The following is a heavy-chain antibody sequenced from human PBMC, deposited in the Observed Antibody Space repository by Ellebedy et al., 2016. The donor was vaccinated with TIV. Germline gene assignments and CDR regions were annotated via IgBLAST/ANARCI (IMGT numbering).Heavy chain of an antibody. J-gene: IGHJ4*02. CDR1: GDSITSGGYY. V-gene: IGHV4-31*03. CDR3: ADGDSDGELDY. CDR2: IYYSGNT. D-gene: IGHD5-24*01. Sequence: SETLSLTCTVSGDSITSGGYYCSWIRQLPGTGLEWIGSIYYSGNTYYNPSLKSRLTISLHTSNNQFSLRLSSVTAADTAVYYCADGDSDGELDYWGQGTLVTVSS.